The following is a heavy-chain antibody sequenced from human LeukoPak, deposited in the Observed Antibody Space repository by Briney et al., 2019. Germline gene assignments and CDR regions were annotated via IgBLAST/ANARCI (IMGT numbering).Heavy chain of an antibody. CDR2: ISSSSSYI. CDR3: ARDPHYCSSTSCSLYYFDY. D-gene: IGHD2-2*01. V-gene: IGHV3-21*01. J-gene: IGHJ4*02. CDR1: GFTFSSYS. Sequence: GGSLRLSCAASGFTFSSYSMNWVRQAPGKGLEWVSSISSSSSYIYYADSVKCRFTISRDNAKNSLYLQMNSLRAEDTAVYYCARDPHYCSSTSCSLYYFDYWGQGTLVTVSS.